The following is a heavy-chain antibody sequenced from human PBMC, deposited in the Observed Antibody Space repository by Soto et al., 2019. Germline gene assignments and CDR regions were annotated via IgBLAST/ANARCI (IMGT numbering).Heavy chain of an antibody. CDR3: AREPLAIHADGLAP. CDR1: GETFASYN. D-gene: IGHD3-3*02. V-gene: IGHV1-69*08. J-gene: IGHJ5*02. Sequence: QVRLIQSGPQVRKTGSSVRVSCEPSGETFASYNIAWVRQAPGQGLGWLGKITPVFGSGRYSRSFQGRLTITADRSTGTSHMELSDLRLDDSAVYFCAREPLAIHADGLAPWGQGTLVTVSS. CDR2: ITPVFGSG.